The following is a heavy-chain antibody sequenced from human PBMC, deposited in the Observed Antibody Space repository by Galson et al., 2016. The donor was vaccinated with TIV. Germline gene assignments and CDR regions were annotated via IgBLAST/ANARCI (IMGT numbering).Heavy chain of an antibody. D-gene: IGHD3-22*01. CDR1: GYPFSGYY. Sequence: QSGAEVKKTGESLKISCRGSGYPFSGYYIGWVRQVPGKGLEWMGIIYPGNYHTVYSPSFEGQVTISADKSTTTAYLPGNSLKASDTAMYYCARLDSSACSNWYFNLWGRGPLVTVSS. J-gene: IGHJ2*01. V-gene: IGHV5-51*03. CDR2: IYPGNYHT. CDR3: ARLDSSACSNWYFNL.